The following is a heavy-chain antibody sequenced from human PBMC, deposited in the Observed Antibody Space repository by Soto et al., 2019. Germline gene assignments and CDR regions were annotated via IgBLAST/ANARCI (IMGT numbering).Heavy chain of an antibody. D-gene: IGHD2-21*02. J-gene: IGHJ3*02. CDR2: INSNSGGT. CDR1: GYTFSGYY. Sequence: GASVKVSCKASGYTFSGYYMHWVRQAPGQGLEWMGWINSNSGGTNYAQKFQGWVTMTRDTSISTAYMELSRLKSDDTAVYYCARAGGGDYDAFDIWGQGTMVTVS. CDR3: ARAGGGDYDAFDI. V-gene: IGHV1-2*04.